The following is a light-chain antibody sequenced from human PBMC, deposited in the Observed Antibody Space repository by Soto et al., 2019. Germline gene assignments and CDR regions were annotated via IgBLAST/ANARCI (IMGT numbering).Light chain of an antibody. V-gene: IGLV2-14*03. CDR1: SSDVGAYDY. CDR3: SSYTRSGVYV. CDR2: DVS. J-gene: IGLJ1*01. Sequence: QSALTQPASVSGSPGQSITISCTGTSSDVGAYDYVSWYQQHPDKAPKLMIYDVSNRPSGISNRFSGSKSGSTASLTISGLQAEDDADCYCSSYTRSGVYVFGAGTKVTV.